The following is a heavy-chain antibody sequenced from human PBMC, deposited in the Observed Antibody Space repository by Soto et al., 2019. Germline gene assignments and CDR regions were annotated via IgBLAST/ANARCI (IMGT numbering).Heavy chain of an antibody. CDR3: ARVDCDIVGAPIPNWFDP. CDR1: GGSISSGGYY. CDR2: IYYSGST. V-gene: IGHV4-31*03. Sequence: QVQLQESGPGLVKPSQTLSLTCTVSGGSISSGGYYWSWIRQHPGKGLEWIGYIYYSGSTYYNPALKSRVTISVDTAKNQFSLKLSSVTAADTAVYYCARVDCDIVGAPIPNWFDPWGQGTLVTVSS. D-gene: IGHD1-26*01. J-gene: IGHJ5*02.